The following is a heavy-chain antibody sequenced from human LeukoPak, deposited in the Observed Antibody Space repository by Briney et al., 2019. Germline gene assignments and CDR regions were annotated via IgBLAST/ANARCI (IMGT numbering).Heavy chain of an antibody. D-gene: IGHD6-6*01. CDR2: ISYDGSNK. V-gene: IGHV3-30-3*01. Sequence: GRSLRLSCAASGFTFSSYAMHWVRQAPGKGLEWVAVISYDGSNKYYADSVKGRFTISRDNSKNTLYLQMNSLRAEDTAVYYRARTGIAARPGAFDIWGQGTMVAVSS. CDR1: GFTFSSYA. CDR3: ARTGIAARPGAFDI. J-gene: IGHJ3*02.